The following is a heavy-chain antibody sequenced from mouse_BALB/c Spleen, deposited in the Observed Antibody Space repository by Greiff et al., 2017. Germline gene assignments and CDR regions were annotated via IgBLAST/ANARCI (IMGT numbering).Heavy chain of an antibody. J-gene: IGHJ1*01. CDR2: IRNKANGYTT. Sequence: EVKLVESGGGLVQPGGSLRLSCATSGFTFTDYYMSWVRQPPGKALEWLGFIRNKANGYTTEYSASVKGRFTISRDNSQSILYLQMNTLRAEDSAPCYCERGMGGGWYFDVWGAGTTVTVSS. CDR1: GFTFTDYY. V-gene: IGHV7-3*02. CDR3: ERGMGGGWYFDV.